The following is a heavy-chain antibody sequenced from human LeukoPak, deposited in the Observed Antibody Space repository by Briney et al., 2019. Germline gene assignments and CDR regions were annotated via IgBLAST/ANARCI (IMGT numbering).Heavy chain of an antibody. V-gene: IGHV1-2*02. J-gene: IGHJ5*02. CDR3: FSDDSSGNFDT. Sequence: ASVKVSCKASGSSFIGYYIHWLRQAPGQGLEWMGWIHPYSGDTNYARKFQGRVTMTRDTSISTAYKELSGLTSDDTSVYYCFSDDSSGNFDTWGEGSLGTVSS. CDR1: GSSFIGYY. CDR2: IHPYSGDT. D-gene: IGHD3-22*01.